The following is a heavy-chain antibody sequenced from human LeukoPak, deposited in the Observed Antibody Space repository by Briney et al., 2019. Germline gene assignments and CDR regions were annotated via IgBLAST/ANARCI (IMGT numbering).Heavy chain of an antibody. CDR2: ISYDGSNK. D-gene: IGHD3-10*01. J-gene: IGHJ4*02. CDR1: GFTFSSYA. V-gene: IGHV3-30*04. Sequence: GGSLRLSCAASGFTFSSYAMHWVRQAPGKGLEWVAVISYDGSNKYYADSVKGRFTISRDNSKNTLYLQMNSLRAEDTAVYYCARGHGPYYYGSGRLGYWGQGTLVTVSS. CDR3: ARGHGPYYYGSGRLGY.